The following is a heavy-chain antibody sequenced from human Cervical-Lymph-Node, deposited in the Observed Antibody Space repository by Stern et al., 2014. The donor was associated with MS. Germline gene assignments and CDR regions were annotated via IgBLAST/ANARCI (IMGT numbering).Heavy chain of an antibody. Sequence: VQPAESGAEVKKPGASVKASCQASGYTSTSYGISWVRQAPGQGLERMGWISAYNGNTNDAQKLQGIVTMTTDTSTSTAYMELRSLRSDDTAVYYCARGLLGSENAFDIWGQGTMVTVSS. V-gene: IGHV1-18*01. J-gene: IGHJ3*02. CDR2: ISAYNGNT. CDR1: GYTSTSYG. CDR3: ARGLLGSENAFDI. D-gene: IGHD2-15*01.